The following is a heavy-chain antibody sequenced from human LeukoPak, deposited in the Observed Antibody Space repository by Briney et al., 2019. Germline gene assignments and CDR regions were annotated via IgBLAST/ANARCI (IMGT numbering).Heavy chain of an antibody. V-gene: IGHV1-18*01. D-gene: IGHD6-13*01. Sequence: ASVKVSCKASGYTFTNYGISWVRQAPGQGLERMGWTSTHNANVNYAQDFQDRITMTTDTSTTTGYMELRSLRSDDTAVYYCARIGVSVSAAGRYTDAFDIWGQGTMVTVSS. CDR3: ARIGVSVSAAGRYTDAFDI. CDR1: GYTFTNYG. CDR2: TSTHNANV. J-gene: IGHJ3*02.